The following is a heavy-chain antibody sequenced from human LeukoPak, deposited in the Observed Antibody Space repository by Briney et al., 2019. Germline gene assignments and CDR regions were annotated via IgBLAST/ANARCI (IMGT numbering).Heavy chain of an antibody. CDR2: INAGNGNT. CDR3: ARDQLLWFGELLSNYYGMDV. J-gene: IGHJ6*02. CDR1: GYTFTSYA. V-gene: IGHV1-3*01. D-gene: IGHD3-10*01. Sequence: ASVRVSCKASGYTFTSYAMHWVRQAPGQRLEWMGWINAGNGNTKYSQKFQGRVTITRDTSASTAYMELSSLRSEDTAVYYCARDQLLWFGELLSNYYGMDVWGQGTTVTVSS.